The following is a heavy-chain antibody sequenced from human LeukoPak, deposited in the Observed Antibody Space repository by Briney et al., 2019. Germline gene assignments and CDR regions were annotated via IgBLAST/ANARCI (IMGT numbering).Heavy chain of an antibody. D-gene: IGHD2-2*01. CDR3: ARVSGPGMNEYYHL. CDR2: INDDGSST. V-gene: IGHV3-74*03. J-gene: IGHJ4*02. CDR1: GFTFSGAW. Sequence: GGSLRLSCAASGFTFSGAWMHWVRQAPGKGLMWVSRINDDGSSTTHAASVKGRFTISRDNAKNTLYLQMNSLRAEDTAVYYCARVSGPGMNEYYHLWGQGTLVTVSS.